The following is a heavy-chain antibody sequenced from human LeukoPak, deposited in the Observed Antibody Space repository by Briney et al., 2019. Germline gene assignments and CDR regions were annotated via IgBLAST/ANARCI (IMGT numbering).Heavy chain of an antibody. CDR2: ISSSSSYI. J-gene: IGHJ4*02. D-gene: IGHD3-10*01. CDR3: ARSGDPVNTYYYAPGGGWYFDY. Sequence: GGSLRLSCAVSGFTFSNFWMNWVRQAPGKGLEWVSSISSSSSYIYYADSVKGRFTISRDNAKNSLYLQMNSLRAEDTAVYYCARSGDPVNTYYYAPGGGWYFDYWGQGTLVTVPS. V-gene: IGHV3-21*01. CDR1: GFTFSNFW.